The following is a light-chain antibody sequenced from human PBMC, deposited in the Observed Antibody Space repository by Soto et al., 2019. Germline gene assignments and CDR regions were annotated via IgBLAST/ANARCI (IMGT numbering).Light chain of an antibody. V-gene: IGKV3-15*01. CDR3: QQYNTWPRT. CDR2: GAS. Sequence: EILLTQSPATLSVSPGESATLSCRASESVSRNYLDWYQQRPGQAPRLLFYGASIRATAVPARFTASGSGTEFTLTISSLQSEDFEVYYCQQYNTWPRTFGQGTKVDIK. J-gene: IGKJ1*01. CDR1: ESVSRN.